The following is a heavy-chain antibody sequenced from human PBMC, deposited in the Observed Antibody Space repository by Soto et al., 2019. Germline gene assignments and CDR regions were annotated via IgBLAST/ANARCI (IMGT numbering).Heavy chain of an antibody. CDR1: GYSFTSYW. J-gene: IGHJ3*02. Sequence: GESLKISCQGSGYSFTSYWIGWVRQMPGKGLEWMGIIYPGDSDTRYSPSFQGQVPISADKSISTAYLQSSSLQASDTAMYYCARLGIAAAGSEDDALEIWGQGTMVTVSS. V-gene: IGHV5-51*01. CDR3: ARLGIAAAGSEDDALEI. D-gene: IGHD6-13*01. CDR2: IYPGDSDT.